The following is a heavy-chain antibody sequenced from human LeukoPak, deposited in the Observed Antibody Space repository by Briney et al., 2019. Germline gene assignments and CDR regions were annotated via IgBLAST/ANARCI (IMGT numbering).Heavy chain of an antibody. Sequence: GGSLRLSCAASGITFRNYGMHWVRQAPGKGLEWVAIIWYDGSNKYYADSVKGRFTISRDNSKNTLYLQMNSLRVEDTAVYYCARDGGYYGMDVWGQGTTVTVSS. V-gene: IGHV3-33*01. CDR3: ARDGGYYGMDV. CDR2: IWYDGSNK. J-gene: IGHJ6*02. D-gene: IGHD3-3*01. CDR1: GITFRNYG.